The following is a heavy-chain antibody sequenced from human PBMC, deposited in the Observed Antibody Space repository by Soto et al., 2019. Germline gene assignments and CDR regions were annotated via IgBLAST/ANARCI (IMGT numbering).Heavy chain of an antibody. CDR3: GRDWAVAGTRDAFDI. Sequence: SETLSHTCTFSGGSISSYYWSLIRQPPGKGLEWIGYIYYSGSTNYNPSLKSRVTISVDTSKNQFSLKLSSVTAADTAVYYCGRDWAVAGTRDAFDIWGQGTMVTVSS. CDR2: IYYSGST. J-gene: IGHJ3*02. CDR1: GGSISSYY. V-gene: IGHV4-59*01. D-gene: IGHD6-19*01.